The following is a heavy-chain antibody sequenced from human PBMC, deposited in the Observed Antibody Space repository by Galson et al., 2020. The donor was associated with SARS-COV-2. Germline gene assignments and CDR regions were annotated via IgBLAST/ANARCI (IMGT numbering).Heavy chain of an antibody. V-gene: IGHV3-30*10. J-gene: IGHJ4*02. Sequence: GESLKISCAASGFTFSSYAMHWVRQAPGQGLEWVAVISYDGSNKYYTDSVKGRFTISRDTSKSTLYLQMNSLRAEDTAVYYCARSGSGYNYVDYWGQGTLVIVSS. D-gene: IGHD5-18*01. CDR1: GFTFSSYA. CDR3: ARSGSGYNYVDY. CDR2: ISYDGSNK.